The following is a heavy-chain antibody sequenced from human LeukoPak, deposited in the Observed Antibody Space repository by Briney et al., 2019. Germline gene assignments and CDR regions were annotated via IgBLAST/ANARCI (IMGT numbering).Heavy chain of an antibody. D-gene: IGHD1-26*01. V-gene: IGHV4-39*07. CDR1: GGSISSSSYY. CDR2: IYYSGST. Sequence: PSETLSLTCTVSGGSISSSSYYWGWIRQPPGKGLEWIGSIYYSGSTYYNPSLKSRVTISVDTSKNQFSLKLSSVTAADTAVYYCARQKSRSGYYYPGDAFDIWGQGTMVTVSS. J-gene: IGHJ3*02. CDR3: ARQKSRSGYYYPGDAFDI.